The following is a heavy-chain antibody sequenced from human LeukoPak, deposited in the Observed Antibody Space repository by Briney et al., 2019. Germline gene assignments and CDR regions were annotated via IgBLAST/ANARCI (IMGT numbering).Heavy chain of an antibody. CDR1: GFTFSSYG. CDR2: IRYDGSNK. D-gene: IGHD4-17*01. CDR3: AKDRLPSTVYGDYVPN. J-gene: IGHJ4*02. Sequence: GGSLRLSCAASGFTFSSYGMHWVRQAPGKGLEWVAFIRYDGSNKYYADSVKGRFTISRDNSKNTLYLQMNSLRAEDTAVYYCAKDRLPSTVYGDYVPNWGQGTLVTVSS. V-gene: IGHV3-30*02.